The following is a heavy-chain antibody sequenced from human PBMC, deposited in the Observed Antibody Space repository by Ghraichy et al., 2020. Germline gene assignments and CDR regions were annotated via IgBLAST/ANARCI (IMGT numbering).Heavy chain of an antibody. CDR3: ARGSSVVRFYYYDGMDV. CDR2: ITSSSSYI. D-gene: IGHD4-23*01. V-gene: IGHV3-48*02. J-gene: IGHJ6*02. CDR1: GFTFNSSS. Sequence: GGSLRLSCVGSGFTFNSSSLNWVRQSPGKGLEWISYITSSSSYISYADSVKGRFTISRNNAQNSLYLQMNSLRDEDTGVYYCARGSSVVRFYYYDGMDVWGQGTTVTVSS.